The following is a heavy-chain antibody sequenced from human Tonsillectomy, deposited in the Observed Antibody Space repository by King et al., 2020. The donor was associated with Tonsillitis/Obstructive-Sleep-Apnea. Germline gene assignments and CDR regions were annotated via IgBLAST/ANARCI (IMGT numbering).Heavy chain of an antibody. V-gene: IGHV4-38-2*02. CDR1: GYSISSGYY. D-gene: IGHD3-22*01. CDR2: IDHSGST. CDR3: ARDPLFDSSVPEE. J-gene: IGHJ1*01. Sequence: VQLQESGPGLVKPSETLSLTCAVSGYSISSGYYWGWIRQPPGKGLEWIGSIDHSGSTHYNPSLKSRVTISVNTSKNQFSLELSSVTAADTAVYYCARDPLFDSSVPEEWSQGSLVTVS.